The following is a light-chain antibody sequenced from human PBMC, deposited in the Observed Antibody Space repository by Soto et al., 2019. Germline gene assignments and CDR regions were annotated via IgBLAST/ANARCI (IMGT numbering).Light chain of an antibody. CDR3: QQYGSSPPLT. CDR1: QSVSSSY. Sequence: EIVLTQSPGTLSLSPGERATLSCRASQSVSSSYLAWYQQKPGQAPRLLIYGASSRATGIPDRFSGSGSGTDFTLTSSRLEPEDFSVYYCQQYGSSPPLTFGHGTKVEIK. J-gene: IGKJ1*01. V-gene: IGKV3-20*01. CDR2: GAS.